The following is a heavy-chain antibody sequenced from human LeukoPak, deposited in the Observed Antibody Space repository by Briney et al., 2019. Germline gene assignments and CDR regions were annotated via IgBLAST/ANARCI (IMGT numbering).Heavy chain of an antibody. D-gene: IGHD3-10*01. CDR2: IYPGDSDT. J-gene: IGHJ6*03. CDR3: ARAYYYGSGSWDYMDV. V-gene: IGHV5-51*01. Sequence: KYGESLKISCKGSGYSFTSYWIGWVRQMPGKGLEWMGIIYPGDSDTRYSPSFQGQVTISADKSISTAYLQWSSLKASDTAMYYCARAYYYGSGSWDYMDVWGKGTTVTVSS. CDR1: GYSFTSYW.